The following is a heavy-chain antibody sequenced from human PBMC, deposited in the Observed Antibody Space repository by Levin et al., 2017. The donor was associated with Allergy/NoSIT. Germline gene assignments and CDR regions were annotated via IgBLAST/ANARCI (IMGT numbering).Heavy chain of an antibody. CDR2: IYHSGST. D-gene: IGHD3-22*01. V-gene: IGHV4-38-2*01. CDR1: GYSISSGYY. CDR3: ARDGDDSSGYYRRGWFDP. Sequence: SETLSLTCAVSGYSISSGYYWGWIRQPPGKGLEWIGSIYHSGSTYYNPSLKSRVTLSVDTSKNQFSLKLSSVTAADTSVYYCARDGDDSSGYYRRGWFDPWGQGTLVTVSS. J-gene: IGHJ5*02.